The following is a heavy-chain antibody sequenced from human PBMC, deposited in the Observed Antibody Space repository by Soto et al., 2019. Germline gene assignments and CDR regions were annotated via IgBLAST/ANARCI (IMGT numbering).Heavy chain of an antibody. CDR1: GGSISRGGYS. Sequence: PSETLSVTCAVSGGSISRGGYSWSRIRQPPGKGLEWIGYIYHSGSTNYNPSLKSRVTISVDKSKTQFSLRLSSVTAADTAVYYCARVISPMAPSDYWGQGTLVTVSS. D-gene: IGHD3-10*01. V-gene: IGHV4-30-2*01. CDR3: ARVISPMAPSDY. J-gene: IGHJ4*02. CDR2: IYHSGST.